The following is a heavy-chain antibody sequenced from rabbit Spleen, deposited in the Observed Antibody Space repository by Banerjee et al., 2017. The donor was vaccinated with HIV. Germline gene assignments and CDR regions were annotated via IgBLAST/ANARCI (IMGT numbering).Heavy chain of an antibody. CDR1: GFSFSNNYY. CDR2: IHTRSGGSI. CDR3: VRDGDGTNVFWYFNF. Sequence: QSLVESGGGLVQPEGSLTVTCTASGFSFSNNYYMCWLRQAPGKGLEWIGCIHTRSGGSIYYATWAKGRFTISKTSPTTVTLQMTSLTAADTATYFCVRDGDGTNVFWYFNFWGPGTLVTVS. D-gene: IGHD7-1*01. J-gene: IGHJ4*01. V-gene: IGHV1S40*01.